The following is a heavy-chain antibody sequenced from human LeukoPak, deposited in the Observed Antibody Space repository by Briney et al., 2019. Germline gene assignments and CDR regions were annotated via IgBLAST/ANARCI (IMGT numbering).Heavy chain of an antibody. CDR3: ARDFNDWNDGWGYYFDY. CDR2: ISGSGGST. J-gene: IGHJ4*02. CDR1: GFTFSSYA. Sequence: PGGSLRLSCAASGFTFSSYAMSWVRQAPGKGLEWVSAISGSGGSTYYADSVKGRFTISRDNSKNTLYLQMNSLRAEDTAVYYCARDFNDWNDGWGYYFDYWGQGTLVTVSS. V-gene: IGHV3-23*01. D-gene: IGHD1-1*01.